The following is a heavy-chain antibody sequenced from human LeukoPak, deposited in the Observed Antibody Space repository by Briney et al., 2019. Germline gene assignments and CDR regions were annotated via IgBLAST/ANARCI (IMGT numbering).Heavy chain of an antibody. CDR1: GFTFSSYA. Sequence: AGGSLRLSCAASGFTFSSYAMSWVRQAPGKGLEWVSAISGSGGSTYYAGSVKGRFTISRGNSKNTQYLRMNSLRAEDTAVYYCAKEGFGEDFDYWGQGTLVTVSS. CDR2: ISGSGGST. V-gene: IGHV3-23*01. CDR3: AKEGFGEDFDY. D-gene: IGHD3-10*01. J-gene: IGHJ4*02.